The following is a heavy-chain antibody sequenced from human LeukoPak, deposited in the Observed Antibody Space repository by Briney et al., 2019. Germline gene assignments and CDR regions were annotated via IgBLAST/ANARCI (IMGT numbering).Heavy chain of an antibody. Sequence: PGGSLRLSCSASGFSFGSYWMTWVRQAPGKGLEWVANMRPDGSWESYVDSVKGRFTISRDNAMNSLYLQMNSLRVEDTAVYYCARDGGYFHFDYWGQGTLVTVSS. J-gene: IGHJ4*02. V-gene: IGHV3-7*01. CDR1: GFSFGSYW. CDR3: ARDGGYFHFDY. CDR2: MRPDGSWE. D-gene: IGHD2-15*01.